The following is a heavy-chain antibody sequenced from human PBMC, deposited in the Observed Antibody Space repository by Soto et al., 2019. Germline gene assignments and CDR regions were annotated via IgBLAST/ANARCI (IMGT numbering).Heavy chain of an antibody. CDR1: GFTVSSNY. J-gene: IGHJ3*02. V-gene: IGHV3-53*01. CDR2: IYSGGST. CDR3: ARDNPTEDAFDI. Sequence: LRLSCAASGFTVSSNYMSWVRQAPGKGLEWVSVIYSGGSTYYADSVKGRFTISRDNSKNTLYLQMNSLRAEDTAVYYCARDNPTEDAFDIWGQGTMVTVSS.